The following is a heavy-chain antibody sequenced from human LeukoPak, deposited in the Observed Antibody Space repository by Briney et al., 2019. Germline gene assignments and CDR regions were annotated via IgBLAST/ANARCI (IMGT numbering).Heavy chain of an antibody. CDR3: ARISDHNWYFDL. Sequence: ASVKVSCKASGYPFTTYDINWVRKATGQGLEWMGWMNPSNGYTGYSQKFQGRVTMTTNTSITTAYMELRSLRSEDTAVYYCARISDHNWYFDLWGRGPLVTVS. J-gene: IGHJ2*01. D-gene: IGHD1-14*01. CDR2: MNPSNGYT. V-gene: IGHV1-8*02. CDR1: GYPFTTYD.